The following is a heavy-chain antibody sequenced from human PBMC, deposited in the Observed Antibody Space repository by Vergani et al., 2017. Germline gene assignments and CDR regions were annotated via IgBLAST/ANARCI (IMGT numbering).Heavy chain of an antibody. CDR3: ARNPLRGMDV. D-gene: IGHD4-17*01. J-gene: IGHJ6*04. CDR1: GGSFSGYY. CDR2: INHSGST. V-gene: IGHV4-34*01. Sequence: QVQLQQWGAGLLKPSETLSLTCAVYGGSFSGYYWSWIRQPPGKGLEWIGKINHSGSTNYNPSLKSRVTISVDTSKNQFSLKLSSVTAADTAVYYCARNPLRGMDVWGKGTTVTVSS.